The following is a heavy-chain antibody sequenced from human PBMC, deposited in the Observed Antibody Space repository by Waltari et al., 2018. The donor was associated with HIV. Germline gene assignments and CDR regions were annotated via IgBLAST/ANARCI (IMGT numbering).Heavy chain of an antibody. D-gene: IGHD1-26*01. CDR2: MSANKGNT. CDR1: GYRFTSYG. CDR3: ARGNLAEWELAPGP. J-gene: IGHJ5*02. V-gene: IGHV1-18*01. Sequence: QVQLLQSGPEVTKTGGSVKVYCKAPGYRFTSYGISWVGATPGEGLDWMGWMSANKGNTNCAQKLQGRVTMTTDTSTSTAYMELRSLRSDDTAVYYCARGNLAEWELAPGPWGQGTLVTVSS.